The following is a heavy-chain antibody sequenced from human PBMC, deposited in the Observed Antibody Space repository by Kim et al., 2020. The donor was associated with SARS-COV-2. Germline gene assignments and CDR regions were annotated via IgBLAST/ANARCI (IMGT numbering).Heavy chain of an antibody. CDR3: AIADWYYFDF. D-gene: IGHD3-9*01. Sequence: GGSLRLSCASSGLTFSSNWMAWLRQAPGKGLEWVAHISPDGSAKYSVDSVEGRFTISRDNAKKSLYLQMNSLRAEDTAVYYCAIADWYYFDFWGQGTLVSVSS. CDR2: ISPDGSAK. V-gene: IGHV3-7*01. J-gene: IGHJ4*02. CDR1: GLTFSSNW.